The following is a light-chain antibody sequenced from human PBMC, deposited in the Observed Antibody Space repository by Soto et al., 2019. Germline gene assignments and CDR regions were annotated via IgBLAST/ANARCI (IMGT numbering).Light chain of an antibody. CDR3: QRYSSSPVT. J-gene: IGKJ1*01. CDR2: GAS. CDR1: QSLSNNY. Sequence: EIVLTHSPGTLSLSPGERATLSCRASQSLSNNYLAWYQQKPGQAPRLVIYGASSRATGIPDRFSASGSGTDFTLTISRLEPEDFAVYFCQRYSSSPVTFGQGTKVDIK. V-gene: IGKV3-20*01.